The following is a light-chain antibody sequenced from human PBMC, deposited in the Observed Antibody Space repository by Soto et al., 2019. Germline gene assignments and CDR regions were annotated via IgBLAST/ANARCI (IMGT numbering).Light chain of an antibody. CDR3: QQYSSFSRT. Sequence: DIQMTKSPSTLSASVGDRVTITCRASQTISTWLAWYQQKPGKAPELLIYDASTLESGVPSRFSGSGSGTEFSLTISSLQPDDFATFYCQQYSSFSRTFGQGTKVDIK. CDR2: DAS. J-gene: IGKJ1*01. V-gene: IGKV1-5*01. CDR1: QTISTW.